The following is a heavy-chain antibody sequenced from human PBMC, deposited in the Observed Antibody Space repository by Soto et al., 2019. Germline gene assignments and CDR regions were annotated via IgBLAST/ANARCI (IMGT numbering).Heavy chain of an antibody. D-gene: IGHD3-3*01. J-gene: IGHJ4*02. CDR1: GFTFSSNS. CDR2: ISSSSSTI. CDR3: ARVIWSGHLTSDV. Sequence: EVQVVESGGGLVQPGGSLRLSCAASGFTFSSNSRNWVRQAPGKGLEWISYISSSSSTIYADSVKGRFTISRDTAKTSLDLQMNSLRDEDTAGYYCARVIWSGHLTSDVWGQGALVTVSS. V-gene: IGHV3-48*02.